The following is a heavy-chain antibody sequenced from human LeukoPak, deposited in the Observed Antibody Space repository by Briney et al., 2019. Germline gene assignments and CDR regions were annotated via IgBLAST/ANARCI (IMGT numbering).Heavy chain of an antibody. CDR2: ISSSGSTI. D-gene: IGHD3-22*01. J-gene: IGHJ6*02. V-gene: IGHV3-11*01. CDR3: ARFDSSGSTGVYYYYYGMDV. Sequence: PGGSLRLSCAASGFTFSDYYMSWIRQAPGKGLEWVSYISSSGSTIYYADSVKGRFTISRDDAKNSLYLQMNSLRAEDTAVYYCARFDSSGSTGVYYYYYGMDVWGQGTTVTVSS. CDR1: GFTFSDYY.